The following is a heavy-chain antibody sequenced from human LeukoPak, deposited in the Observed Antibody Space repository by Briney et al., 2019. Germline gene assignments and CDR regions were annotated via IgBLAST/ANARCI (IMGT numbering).Heavy chain of an antibody. Sequence: ASVKVSCKASGYTFTGYYMHWVRQAPGQGLEWMGWINPNSGGTNYAQKFQGRVTITADKSTSTAYMELSSLRSEDTAVYYCAREKMDYYDSSGYLTPYYFDYWGQGTLVTVSS. V-gene: IGHV1-2*02. D-gene: IGHD3-22*01. CDR2: INPNSGGT. J-gene: IGHJ4*02. CDR3: AREKMDYYDSSGYLTPYYFDY. CDR1: GYTFTGYY.